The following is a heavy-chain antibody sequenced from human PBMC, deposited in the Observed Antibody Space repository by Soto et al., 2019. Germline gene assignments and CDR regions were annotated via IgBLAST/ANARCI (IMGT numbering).Heavy chain of an antibody. V-gene: IGHV3-30*03. Sequence: GGSLRLSCAASGFTFRTYGMHCVRQAPGKGLEWVAVISNDGSEKYFADSVKGRFAISRDNSKNTLFLQMNSLRDDDTAVYYCARSVFPWGQGTLVTVSS. CDR3: ARSVFP. CDR2: ISNDGSEK. J-gene: IGHJ5*02. CDR1: GFTFRTYG.